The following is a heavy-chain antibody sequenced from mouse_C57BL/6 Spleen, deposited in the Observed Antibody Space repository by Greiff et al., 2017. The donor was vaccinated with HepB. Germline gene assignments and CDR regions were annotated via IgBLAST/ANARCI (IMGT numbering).Heavy chain of an antibody. J-gene: IGHJ3*01. CDR3: ASGGSSPWFAY. CDR2: IWGVGST. V-gene: IGHV2-6*01. CDR1: GFSLTSYG. D-gene: IGHD1-1*01. Sequence: VHLVESGPGLVAPSQSLSITCTVSGFSLTSYGVDWVRQSPGKGLEWLGVIWGVGSTNYNSALKSRLSISKDNSKSQVFLKMISLQTDDTAMYYCASGGSSPWFAYWGQGTLVTVSA.